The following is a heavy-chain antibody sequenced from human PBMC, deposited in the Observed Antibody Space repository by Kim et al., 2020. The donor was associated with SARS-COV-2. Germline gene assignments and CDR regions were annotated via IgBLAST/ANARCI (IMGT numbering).Heavy chain of an antibody. J-gene: IGHJ6*01. CDR1: GLTFRNDW. Sequence: GGSLRLSCAVSGLTFRNDWMTWVRQGPGKGLEWVGLIKSKTDGGTIDYAAPVQGRFTISRDDSKNTLYLEMNSLKSEDTAVYYCSTSSPRNYYYYYAMD. CDR2: IKSKTDGGTI. D-gene: IGHD2-2*01. V-gene: IGHV3-15*01. CDR3: STSSPRNYYYYYAMD.